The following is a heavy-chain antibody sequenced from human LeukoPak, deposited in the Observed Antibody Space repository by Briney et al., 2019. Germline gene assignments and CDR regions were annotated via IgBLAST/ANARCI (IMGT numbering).Heavy chain of an antibody. Sequence: SGGSLRLSCAASGFTVSSHFMTWVREAPGKGLEWVSGIYSGGTTNYADSVKGRFTISRDNSRNTLYLQMSSLKAEDTAVYYCARDIGDAYGSNALAYWGQGTLVTVSS. V-gene: IGHV3-66*01. J-gene: IGHJ4*02. CDR3: ARDIGDAYGSNALAY. CDR2: IYSGGTT. D-gene: IGHD4-23*01. CDR1: GFTVSSHF.